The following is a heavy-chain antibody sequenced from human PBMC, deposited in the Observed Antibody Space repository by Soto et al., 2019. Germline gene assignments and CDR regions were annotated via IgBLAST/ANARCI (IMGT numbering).Heavy chain of an antibody. CDR1: GYSFSSYW. J-gene: IGHJ3*02. D-gene: IGHD3-3*01. CDR2: IDPSDSYT. V-gene: IGHV5-10-1*01. CDR3: ARQAIFGVIIIAFDI. Sequence: ESLKISCKGSGYSFSSYWITWVRQMPGKGLEWMGRIDPSDSYTNYSPSFQGHVTISADKSISTAYLQWSSLKASDTAMYYCARQAIFGVIIIAFDIWGQGTMFTVSS.